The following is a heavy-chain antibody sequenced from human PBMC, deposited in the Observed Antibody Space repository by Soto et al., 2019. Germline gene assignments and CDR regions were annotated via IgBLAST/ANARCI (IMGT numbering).Heavy chain of an antibody. CDR3: ARDKYDFWSGYYTSWFDP. J-gene: IGHJ5*02. D-gene: IGHD3-3*01. Sequence: SETLFLTCTVSGGSISSGGYYWSWIRQHPGKGLEWIGYIYYSGSTYYNPSLKSRVTISVDTSKNQFSLKLSSVTAADTAVYYCARDKYDFWSGYYTSWFDPWGQGTLVTVSS. V-gene: IGHV4-31*03. CDR1: GGSISSGGYY. CDR2: IYYSGST.